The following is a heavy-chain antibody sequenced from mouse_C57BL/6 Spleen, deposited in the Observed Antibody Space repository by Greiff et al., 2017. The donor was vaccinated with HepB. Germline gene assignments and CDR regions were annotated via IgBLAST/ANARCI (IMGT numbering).Heavy chain of an antibody. J-gene: IGHJ3*01. Sequence: EVKLVESGGGLVKPGGSLKLSCAASGFTFSDYGMHWVRQAPEKGLEWVAYISSGSSTIYYADTVKGRFTISRDNAKNTLFLQMTSLRSEDTAMYYCARVYYDYDWWFAYWGQGTLVTVSA. CDR3: ARVYYDYDWWFAY. V-gene: IGHV5-17*01. CDR2: ISSGSSTI. D-gene: IGHD2-4*01. CDR1: GFTFSDYG.